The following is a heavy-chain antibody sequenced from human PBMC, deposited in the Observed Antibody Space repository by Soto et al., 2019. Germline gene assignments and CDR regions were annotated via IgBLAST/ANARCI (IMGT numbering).Heavy chain of an antibody. CDR2: ISGSGGST. CDR1: GFTFSRYA. Sequence: PGGSLRLSCAPSGFTFSRYAMSWVRQAPGKGLEWVSAISGSGGSTYYADSVKGRFTISRDNSKNTLYLQMNSLRAEDTAVYYCAKPRSGWYPFDYWGQGTLVTVSS. J-gene: IGHJ4*02. D-gene: IGHD6-19*01. CDR3: AKPRSGWYPFDY. V-gene: IGHV3-23*01.